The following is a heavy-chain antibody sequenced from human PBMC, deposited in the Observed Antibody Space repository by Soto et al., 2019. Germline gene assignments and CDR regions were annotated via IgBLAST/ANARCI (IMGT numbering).Heavy chain of an antibody. CDR2: IYYSGST. CDR1: GGSISSGDYY. V-gene: IGHV4-30-4*01. CDR3: ASESMVRGVIGYCYYGMDV. Sequence: SETLSLTCTVSGGSISSGDYYWSWIRQPPGKGLEWIGYIYYSGSTYYNPSLKSRVTISVDTSKNQFSLKLSSVTAADTAVYYCASESMVRGVIGYCYYGMDVWGQGTTVTVSS. D-gene: IGHD3-10*01. J-gene: IGHJ6*02.